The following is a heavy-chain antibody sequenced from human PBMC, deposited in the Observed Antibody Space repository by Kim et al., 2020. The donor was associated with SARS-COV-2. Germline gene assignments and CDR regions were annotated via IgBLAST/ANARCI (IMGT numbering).Heavy chain of an antibody. CDR1: GGSISSSSYY. CDR3: ARGPAPHAFDI. Sequence: SETLSLTCTVSGGSISSSSYYWGWIRQPPGKGLEWIGSIYYSGSTYYNPSLKSRVTISVDTSKNQFSLKLSSVTAADTAVYYCARGPAPHAFDIWGQGT. J-gene: IGHJ3*02. CDR2: IYYSGST. V-gene: IGHV4-39*07.